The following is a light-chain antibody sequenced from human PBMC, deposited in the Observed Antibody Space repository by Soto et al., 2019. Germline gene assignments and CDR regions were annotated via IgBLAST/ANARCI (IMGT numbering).Light chain of an antibody. CDR3: QQYNNYSPT. CDR2: DAS. CDR1: QSISSW. Sequence: DIQMTLSPSTLSTSVGDRVTITCRASQSISSWLAWYQQKPGKAPKLLIYDASSLESGVPSRFSGSGSGTEFTLTISSLQPDDFATYYCQQYNNYSPTFGQGTKVEIK. J-gene: IGKJ1*01. V-gene: IGKV1-5*01.